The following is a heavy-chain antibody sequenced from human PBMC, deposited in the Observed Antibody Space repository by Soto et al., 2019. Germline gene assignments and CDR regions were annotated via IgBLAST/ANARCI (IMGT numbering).Heavy chain of an antibody. J-gene: IGHJ4*02. Sequence: SETLCLTCGVYGGSCGGYDGSWIRQPPGKGLEWIGEINHSGSTNYNPSLKSRVTISVDTSKNQFSLKLSSVAAADTAVYYCARGDILTGYYRSGRLRKPLDYWGQGTLVTVSS. CDR3: ARGDILTGYYRSGRLRKPLDY. D-gene: IGHD3-9*01. CDR1: GGSCGGYD. CDR2: INHSGST. V-gene: IGHV4-34*01.